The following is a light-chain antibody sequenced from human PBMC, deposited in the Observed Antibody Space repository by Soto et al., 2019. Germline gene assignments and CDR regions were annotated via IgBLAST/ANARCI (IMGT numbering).Light chain of an antibody. J-gene: IGKJ1*01. CDR3: QQCCTWPST. CDR2: AAS. V-gene: IGKV1-13*02. CDR1: QGISSA. Sequence: HWTQTRYPVSASVGDRVTITCRASQGISSALAWYQQKPGKAPKLLIYAASTLQSGVPSRFSGSGSGTDFTLTISSLESEDFAAYYCQQCCTWPSTFGQGTKVDIK.